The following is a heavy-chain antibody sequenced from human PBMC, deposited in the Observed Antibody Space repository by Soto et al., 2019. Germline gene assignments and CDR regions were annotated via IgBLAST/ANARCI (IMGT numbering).Heavy chain of an antibody. CDR1: GFTFSNAW. V-gene: IGHV3-15*01. Sequence: GGSLRLSCAASGFTFSNAWMSWVRQAPGKGLEWVGRIKSKTDGGTTDYAAPVKGRFTISRDDSKNTLYLQMNSLKTEDTAVYYCTTGFGIFGAFDYWGQGTLVTVSS. CDR3: TTGFGIFGAFDY. CDR2: IKSKTDGGTT. D-gene: IGHD3-3*01. J-gene: IGHJ4*02.